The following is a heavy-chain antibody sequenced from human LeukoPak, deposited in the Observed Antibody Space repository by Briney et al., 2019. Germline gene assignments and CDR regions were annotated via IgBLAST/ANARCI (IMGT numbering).Heavy chain of an antibody. CDR3: ARTRYYYGSGSSYFDY. Sequence: SETLSLTCAVSGYSISSGYCWGWIRQPPGKGLQWIGSIYHSGSTYYNPSLKSRVTISVDTSKNQFSLKLSSVTAADTAVYYCARTRYYYGSGSSYFDYWGQGTLVTVSS. CDR1: GYSISSGYC. CDR2: IYHSGST. J-gene: IGHJ4*02. V-gene: IGHV4-38-2*01. D-gene: IGHD3-10*01.